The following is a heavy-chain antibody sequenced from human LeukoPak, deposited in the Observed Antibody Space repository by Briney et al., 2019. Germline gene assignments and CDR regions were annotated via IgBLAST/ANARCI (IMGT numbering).Heavy chain of an antibody. V-gene: IGHV3-15*01. J-gene: IGHJ4*02. D-gene: IGHD3-22*01. CDR1: GFTFSSAW. CDR3: ARGYYDSRGDY. CDR2: ITSGTDGGST. Sequence: GGSLRLSCAASGFTFSSAWMSWVRQAPGKGLEWVGRITSGTDGGSTDYAAPVKGRFTISRDDSKNTLYLQMNSLKTEDTAVYYCARGYYDSRGDYWGQGTLVTVSS.